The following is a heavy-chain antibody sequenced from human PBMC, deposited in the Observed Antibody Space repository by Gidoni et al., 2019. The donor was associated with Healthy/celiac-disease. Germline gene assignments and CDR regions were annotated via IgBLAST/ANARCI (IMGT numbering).Heavy chain of an antibody. CDR3: AKAILWFGELYDAFDI. V-gene: IGHV3-9*01. CDR2: MSWNSGSI. CDR1: GFTFGSYA. Sequence: EVQLVESGGGLVQPGGSLRLSCAASGFTFGSYAMHWFRQAPGKGLGLVSGMSWNSGSIGYADSVKGRFTISRDNAKNSLYLQMNSLRAEDTALYYCAKAILWFGELYDAFDIWGQGTMVTVSS. J-gene: IGHJ3*02. D-gene: IGHD3-10*01.